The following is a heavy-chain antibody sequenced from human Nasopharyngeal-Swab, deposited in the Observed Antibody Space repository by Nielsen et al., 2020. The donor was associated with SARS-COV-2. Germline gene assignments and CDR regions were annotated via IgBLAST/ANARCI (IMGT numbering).Heavy chain of an antibody. CDR3: AREGPYSGTNVFDI. D-gene: IGHD5-12*01. J-gene: IGHJ3*02. Sequence: GGSLRLSCAASGFSFSNHGMHWVRQAPGKGLEWVAVIWSDGKTTKYADSVKGRLTISRDKSRNTLYLQTNNLRVEDTAIYYCAREGPYSGTNVFDIWGQGTMVTVSS. CDR1: GFSFSNHG. CDR2: IWSDGKTT. V-gene: IGHV3-33*01.